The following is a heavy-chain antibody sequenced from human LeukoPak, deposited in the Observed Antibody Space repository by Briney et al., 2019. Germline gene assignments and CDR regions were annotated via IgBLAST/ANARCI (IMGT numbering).Heavy chain of an antibody. Sequence: GGSLRLSCAASGFTFSGSAMHWVRQASGEGLEWVGLIRSTSNSYATAYAASVKGRFTISRDDSKNTAYLQMNSLKTEDTAVYYCAGGSGWYSPDYWGQGALVTVSS. V-gene: IGHV3-73*01. CDR2: IRSTSNSYAT. J-gene: IGHJ4*02. CDR3: AGGSGWYSPDY. CDR1: GFTFSGSA. D-gene: IGHD6-19*01.